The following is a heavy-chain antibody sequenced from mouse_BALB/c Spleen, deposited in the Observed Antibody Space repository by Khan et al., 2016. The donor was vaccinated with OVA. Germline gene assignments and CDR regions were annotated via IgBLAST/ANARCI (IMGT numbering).Heavy chain of an antibody. V-gene: IGHV1-4*01. CDR2: INPSNGYT. CDR3: VRDGAYHRSDGWFAY. D-gene: IGHD2-14*01. Sequence: VQLVESGAELARPGASVKMSCKASGYTFTSYTIHWIKKRPGQGLEWLGYINPSNGYTNYNQKFKDKATLTTDKSSTTAYLQLSSLTSDDSAVYNCVRDGAYHRSDGWFAYWGQGTLVTVSA. CDR1: GYTFTSYT. J-gene: IGHJ3*01.